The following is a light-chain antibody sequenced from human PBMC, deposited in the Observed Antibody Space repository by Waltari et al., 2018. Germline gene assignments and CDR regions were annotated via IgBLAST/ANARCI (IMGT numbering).Light chain of an antibody. CDR3: QQFYSTPLT. CDR1: QGISSY. CDR2: AAS. V-gene: IGKV1-8*01. J-gene: IGKJ4*01. Sequence: AIRITQSPSPLSASTGDRVTITCRASQGISSYLAWYQQKPGKAPKVLIYAASTLQSGVPSRFSGSGSGTDFTLTISCLQSEDFAIYYCQQFYSTPLTFGGGTKVEIK.